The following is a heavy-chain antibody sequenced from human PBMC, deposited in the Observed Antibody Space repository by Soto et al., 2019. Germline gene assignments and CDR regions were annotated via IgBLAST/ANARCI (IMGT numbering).Heavy chain of an antibody. CDR3: AKTAAGGKNYYGMDV. Sequence: PGESLKISCKGSGYSFTSYWIGWARQMPGKGLEWMGIIYPGDSDTRYSPSFQGQVTISADKPISTAYLQWSSLKASDTAMYYCAKTAAGGKNYYGMDVWGQGTTVTVSS. CDR2: IYPGDSDT. D-gene: IGHD6-13*01. CDR1: GYSFTSYW. V-gene: IGHV5-51*01. J-gene: IGHJ6*02.